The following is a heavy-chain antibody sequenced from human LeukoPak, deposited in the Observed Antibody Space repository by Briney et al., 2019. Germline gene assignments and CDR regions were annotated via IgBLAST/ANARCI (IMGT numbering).Heavy chain of an antibody. CDR1: GGTFSSYA. Sequence: SVKVSCKASGGTFSSYAISWVRQAPGLGLEWMGGIIPIFGTANYAQKFQGRVTITADESTSTAYMELSSLRSEDTAVYYCARDQTVVTPRNAFDIWGQGTMVTVSS. D-gene: IGHD4-23*01. CDR2: IIPIFGTA. J-gene: IGHJ3*02. CDR3: ARDQTVVTPRNAFDI. V-gene: IGHV1-69*13.